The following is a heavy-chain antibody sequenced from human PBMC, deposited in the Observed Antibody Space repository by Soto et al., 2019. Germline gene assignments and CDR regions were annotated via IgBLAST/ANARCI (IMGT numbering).Heavy chain of an antibody. Sequence: QVQLVESGGGVVQPGRSLRLSCAAAVFTFSSYAMHWFRQAPGKGLEWVAVISYDGSNKYYADSVKGRFTISRDNSRNTLQMKMNRLRAEDTAVYYCARDRYDFWNGSPAKYYYYGMDVWGQGTTVNVYS. V-gene: IGHV3-30-3*01. CDR3: ARDRYDFWNGSPAKYYYYGMDV. J-gene: IGHJ6*02. D-gene: IGHD3-3*01. CDR1: VFTFSSYA. CDR2: ISYDGSNK.